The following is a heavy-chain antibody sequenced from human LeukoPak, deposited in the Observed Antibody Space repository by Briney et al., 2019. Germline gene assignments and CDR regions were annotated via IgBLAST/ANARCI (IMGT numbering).Heavy chain of an antibody. V-gene: IGHV5-51*01. Sequence: GASLKISCKGSGYTFSSYWIGWVRQMPGKGLEWMGIIYPDDSGTRYSPSFQGQVTISADKSISTAYLQWSSLKASDAAMYYCARLAYCSNDVCYSNYYYSMDVWGKGTTVTVSS. J-gene: IGHJ6*03. CDR3: ARLAYCSNDVCYSNYYYSMDV. CDR2: IYPDDSGT. D-gene: IGHD2-8*01. CDR1: GYTFSSYW.